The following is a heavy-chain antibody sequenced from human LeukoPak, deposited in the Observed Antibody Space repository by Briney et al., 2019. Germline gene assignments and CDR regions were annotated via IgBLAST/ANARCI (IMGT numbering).Heavy chain of an antibody. CDR2: ITSTGTTI. CDR1: GFTFSSYQ. Sequence: GGSLRPSCAASGFTFSSYQMTWVRQAPGKGLQWVSYITSTGTTIHYADSVKGRFTISRDNANNSLFLQMNSLRAEDTAVYYCARIYSSGRGNDALDSLGQGTMVSVSS. J-gene: IGHJ3*02. V-gene: IGHV3-48*03. D-gene: IGHD6-19*01. CDR3: ARIYSSGRGNDALDS.